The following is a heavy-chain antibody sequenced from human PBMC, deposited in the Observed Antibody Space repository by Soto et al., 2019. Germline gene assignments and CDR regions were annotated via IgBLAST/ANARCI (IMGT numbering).Heavy chain of an antibody. V-gene: IGHV4-4*02. CDR1: GASISSTYW. J-gene: IGHJ5*02. D-gene: IGHD2-15*01. CDR2: IYHTGTT. Sequence: SEILSLTCFVSGASISSTYWWSWVRQTPGKRLEWIGQIYHTGTTSYNPSLKNRVTISLDKSNNQFSLRLTSMTAADTAVYYCATLPPRIVVVMTDLPTWGQGTLVT. CDR3: ATLPPRIVVVMTDLPT.